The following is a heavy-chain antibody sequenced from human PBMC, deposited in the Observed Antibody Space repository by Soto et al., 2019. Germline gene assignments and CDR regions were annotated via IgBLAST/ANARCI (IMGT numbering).Heavy chain of an antibody. J-gene: IGHJ4*02. V-gene: IGHV3-30-3*01. CDR1: GFTFSSYA. CDR3: AREGDSFDY. CDR2: ISYDGSNK. Sequence: QVQLVESGGGVVQPGRSLRLSCAASGFTFSSYAMHWVRQAPGKGLEWVAVISYDGSNKYYADSVKGRFTISRDNSKNTLYLQMNSLRAEDTAVYYCAREGDSFDYWGQGTLVTVSS.